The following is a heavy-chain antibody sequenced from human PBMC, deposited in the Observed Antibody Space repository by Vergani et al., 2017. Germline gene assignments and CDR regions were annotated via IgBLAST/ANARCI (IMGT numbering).Heavy chain of an antibody. CDR1: GGSLSSYY. V-gene: IGHV4-59*01. Sequence: QVQLQESSPGLVKPSETLSLTCTVSGGSLSSYYWSWIRQPPGKGLEWVGYIYYSGSTYNHPPLKSRVTISVDTSKNQFSLTLSAVTAEDTAVYYCARESIAVVGTFDYWGQGTLVTVSS. CDR2: IYYSGST. J-gene: IGHJ4*02. CDR3: ARESIAVVGTFDY. D-gene: IGHD6-19*01.